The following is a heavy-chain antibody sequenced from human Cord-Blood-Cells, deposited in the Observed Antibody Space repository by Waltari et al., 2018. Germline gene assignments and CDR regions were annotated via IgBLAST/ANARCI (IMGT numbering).Heavy chain of an antibody. J-gene: IGHJ5*02. CDR1: GGSSRGYY. V-gene: IGHV4-34*01. CDR3: ARDRARVVPAARRGIGNWFDP. CDR2: INHSGST. Sequence: QVQLPQWGAGLLKPSATLSLTCAVYGGSSRGYYWIWIHQPPGTGLEWIGEINHSGSTNYNPSLKSRVTISVDTSKNQFSLKLSSVTAADTAVYYCARDRARVVPAARRGIGNWFDPWGQGTLVTVSS. D-gene: IGHD2-2*01.